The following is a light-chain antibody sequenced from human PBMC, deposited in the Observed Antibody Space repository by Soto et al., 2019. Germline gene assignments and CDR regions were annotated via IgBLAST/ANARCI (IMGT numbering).Light chain of an antibody. V-gene: IGKV1-27*01. CDR2: AAS. CDR1: QVISNF. CDR3: QQYNSVPRT. Sequence: DIQMTQSPSSLSAPVGDRVTVTCRARQVISNFLVWYQQKPGKVPKLLIYAASTLQSGVPSRVSGSGSGTEFNLTISSLQPEDVATYYCQQYNSVPRTFGGGTKVEIK. J-gene: IGKJ4*01.